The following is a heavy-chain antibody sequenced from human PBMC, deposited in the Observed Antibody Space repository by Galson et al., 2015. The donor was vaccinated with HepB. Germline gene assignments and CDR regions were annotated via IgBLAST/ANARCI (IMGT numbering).Heavy chain of an antibody. CDR2: IIPIFATT. Sequence: SVKVSCKASGGSFSSYAISWVRQAPGQGLEWMGGIIPIFATTNYAQKFEGRVTLSADESTATVYMELSSLRSEDTAVYYCARDWADYDFWSGSPHYYFDYWGQGTLGTVSS. D-gene: IGHD3-3*01. J-gene: IGHJ4*02. V-gene: IGHV1-69*13. CDR3: ARDWADYDFWSGSPHYYFDY. CDR1: GGSFSSYA.